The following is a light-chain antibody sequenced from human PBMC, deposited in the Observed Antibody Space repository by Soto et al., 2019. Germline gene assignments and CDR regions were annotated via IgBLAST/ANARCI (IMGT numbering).Light chain of an antibody. CDR3: LQYNVYPLT. J-gene: IGKJ4*01. Sequence: DIQMTQSPSTLSASVGDRVTITCRASQNINRWLAWYQQRPGKAPNLLIHKASTLEAGLPSRFSGSASGTEFTLTISSLQPDDFAAYFCLQYNVYPLTFGGGTKVEIK. V-gene: IGKV1-5*03. CDR2: KAS. CDR1: QNINRW.